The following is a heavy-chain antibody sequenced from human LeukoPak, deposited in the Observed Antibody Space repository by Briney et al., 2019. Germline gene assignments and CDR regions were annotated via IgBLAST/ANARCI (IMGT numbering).Heavy chain of an antibody. CDR2: MNPNSGNT. CDR1: GYTFTSYD. D-gene: IGHD1-26*01. CDR3: ARGTVGATRTDNWYFDL. J-gene: IGHJ2*01. V-gene: IGHV1-8*01. Sequence: ASVKVSCKASGYTFTSYDINWVRQATGQGLEWMGWMNPNSGNTGYAQKFQGRVTMTRNTSISTAYMELSSLRSEDTAVYYCARGTVGATRTDNWYFDLWGRGTLVTVSS.